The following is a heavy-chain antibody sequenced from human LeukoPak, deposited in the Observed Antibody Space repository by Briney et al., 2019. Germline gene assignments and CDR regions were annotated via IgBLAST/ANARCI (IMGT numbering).Heavy chain of an antibody. J-gene: IGHJ4*02. D-gene: IGHD3-10*01. V-gene: IGHV3-21*04. CDR3: AKVRSNDETPPYYYGSGSYFDC. CDR2: ISSSSSYI. Sequence: PGGSLRLSCAASGFTFSSYSMNWVRQAPGKGLEWVSSISSSSSYIYYADSVKGRFTISRDNSKNTVYLQMNSLRAEDTAVYYCAKVRSNDETPPYYYGSGSYFDCWGQGTLVTVSS. CDR1: GFTFSSYS.